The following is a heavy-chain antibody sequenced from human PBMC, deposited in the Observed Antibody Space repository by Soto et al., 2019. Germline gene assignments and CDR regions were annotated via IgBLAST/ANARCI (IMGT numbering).Heavy chain of an antibody. D-gene: IGHD4-17*01. CDR2: IWYDGSNK. CDR3: ARDATTVVTGNWFDP. CDR1: GFTFSSYG. V-gene: IGHV3-33*01. J-gene: IGHJ5*02. Sequence: QVQLVESGGGVVQPGRSLRLSCAASGFTFSSYGMHWVRQAPGKGLEWVAVIWYDGSNKYYADSVKGRFTISRDNSKNTLYLQMNSLRAEDTAVYYCARDATTVVTGNWFDPWGQGTLVTVSS.